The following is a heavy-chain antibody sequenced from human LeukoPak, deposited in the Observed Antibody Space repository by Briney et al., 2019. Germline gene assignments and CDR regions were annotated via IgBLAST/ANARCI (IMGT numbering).Heavy chain of an antibody. Sequence: ASVKVSCKASGYTFTGYYMHWVRQAPGQGLEWMGWINPNTGGTNYAQKFQGRVTMTRDTSISTAYMELSRLRSDDTAVYFCARSYCSGGDCYDAFDIWGQGTMVTVS. CDR1: GYTFTGYY. J-gene: IGHJ3*02. V-gene: IGHV1-2*02. CDR3: ARSYCSGGDCYDAFDI. CDR2: INPNTGGT. D-gene: IGHD2-15*01.